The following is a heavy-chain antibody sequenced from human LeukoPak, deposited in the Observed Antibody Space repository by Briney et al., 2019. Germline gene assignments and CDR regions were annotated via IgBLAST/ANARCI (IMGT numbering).Heavy chain of an antibody. V-gene: IGHV3-23*01. Sequence: GGSLRLSCETSGVTFSSFSLNWVRQAPGKGLEWVSGISGSGGRTSYADSVKGRFTISRDSSKNALYLQMNSLRVEDTAVYYCAKDYYDSSGYYRNFDYWGQGTLVTVSS. D-gene: IGHD3-22*01. CDR1: GVTFSSFS. CDR2: ISGSGGRT. CDR3: AKDYYDSSGYYRNFDY. J-gene: IGHJ4*02.